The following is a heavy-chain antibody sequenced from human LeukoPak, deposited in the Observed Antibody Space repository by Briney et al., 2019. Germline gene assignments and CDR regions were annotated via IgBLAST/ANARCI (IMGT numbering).Heavy chain of an antibody. CDR3: AKGTTGQTRIDAFDI. V-gene: IGHV3-23*01. D-gene: IGHD1-1*01. CDR2: ISGSGGST. J-gene: IGHJ3*02. Sequence: PGGSLRLSCAASGFTSSSYAMSWVRQAPGKGLEWVSAISGSGGSTYYADSVKGRFTISRDNSKNTLYLQMNSLRAEDTAVYYCAKGTTGQTRIDAFDIWGQGTMVTVSS. CDR1: GFTSSSYA.